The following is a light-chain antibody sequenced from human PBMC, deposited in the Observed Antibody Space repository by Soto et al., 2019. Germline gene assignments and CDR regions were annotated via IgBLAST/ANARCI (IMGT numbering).Light chain of an antibody. CDR1: QDVRNR. CDR3: QQYNSYSRT. V-gene: IGKV1-17*01. Sequence: IQVTQSPTSLSASVGDRVTITCRTSQDVRNRLGWYQQKPGKAPKLLIYGASSLQGGVSSRFSGSGSGTDFTLTISCLQSEDFATYYCQQYNSYSRTFGQGTKVDIK. J-gene: IGKJ1*01. CDR2: GAS.